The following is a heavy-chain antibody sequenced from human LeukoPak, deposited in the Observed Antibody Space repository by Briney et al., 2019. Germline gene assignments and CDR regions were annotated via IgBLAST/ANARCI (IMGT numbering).Heavy chain of an antibody. J-gene: IGHJ4*02. Sequence: PGGSLRLSYAASGFTFSSYAMNWVRQAPGKGLEWVSSITSSSSYIFHADSLKGRFTISRDNAKNSLFLQMNSLRAEDTAVYYCARVGDYYDSPGYYNFDYWGQGTLVSVSS. D-gene: IGHD3-22*01. V-gene: IGHV3-21*01. CDR3: ARVGDYYDSPGYYNFDY. CDR1: GFTFSSYA. CDR2: ITSSSSYI.